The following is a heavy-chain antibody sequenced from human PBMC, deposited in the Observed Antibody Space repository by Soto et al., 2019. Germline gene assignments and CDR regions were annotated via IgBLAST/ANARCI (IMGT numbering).Heavy chain of an antibody. J-gene: IGHJ3*02. CDR2: IYYSGST. Sequence: SETLSLTCTVSGGSISNYYWSWIRQPPGKGLEWIGYIYYSGSTKYNPSLKSRVTISIDTSKNQFSLRLNSVTAADTAVYYCARGGYSYGFDAFDIWSQGTTVTV. V-gene: IGHV4-59*01. D-gene: IGHD5-18*01. CDR1: GGSISNYY. CDR3: ARGGYSYGFDAFDI.